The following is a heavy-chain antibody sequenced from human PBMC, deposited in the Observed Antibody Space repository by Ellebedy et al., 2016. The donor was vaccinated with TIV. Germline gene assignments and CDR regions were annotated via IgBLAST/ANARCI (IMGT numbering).Heavy chain of an antibody. CDR3: ARIGYSAAEFDF. CDR1: GLTFSDHY. CDR2: IGNKPNTFTT. J-gene: IGHJ4*02. D-gene: IGHD1-26*01. V-gene: IGHV3-72*01. Sequence: GESLKISCVGSGLTFSDHYMDWVRQAPGKGLEWLGRIGNKPNTFTTQYAASVKGRFTISRDDSKNSLYLQMNTLKTEDTAIYYCARIGYSAAEFDFWGQGTLVTVSS.